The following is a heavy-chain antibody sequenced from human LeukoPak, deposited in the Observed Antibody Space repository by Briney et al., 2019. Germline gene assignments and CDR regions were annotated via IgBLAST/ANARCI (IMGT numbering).Heavy chain of an antibody. J-gene: IGHJ5*02. V-gene: IGHV4-34*01. Sequence: PSETLSLTCAVYGGSFSGYYWSWIRQPPGKGLEWIGEINHSGSTNYNPSLKSRVTISVDTSKNQFSLNLSSVTAADTAVYYCASRRYDFWSGYYSYGSWFDPWGQGTLVTVSS. CDR1: GGSFSGYY. CDR2: INHSGST. CDR3: ASRRYDFWSGYYSYGSWFDP. D-gene: IGHD3-3*01.